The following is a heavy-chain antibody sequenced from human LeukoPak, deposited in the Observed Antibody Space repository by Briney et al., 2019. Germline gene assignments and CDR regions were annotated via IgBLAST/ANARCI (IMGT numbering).Heavy chain of an antibody. CDR1: GFTFSSYS. Sequence: PGGSLRLSCAASGFTFSSYSMNWIRQPPGKGLEWIGYIYYSGSTNYNPSLKSRVTISVDTSKNQFSLKLSSVTAADTAVYYCARDGTYCGGDCYDYWGQGTLVTVSS. D-gene: IGHD2-21*01. J-gene: IGHJ4*02. CDR2: IYYSGST. CDR3: ARDGTYCGGDCYDY. V-gene: IGHV4-59*01.